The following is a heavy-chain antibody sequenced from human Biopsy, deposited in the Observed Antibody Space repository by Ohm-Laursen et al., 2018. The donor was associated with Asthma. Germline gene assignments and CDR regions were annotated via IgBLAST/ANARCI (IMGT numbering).Heavy chain of an antibody. CDR2: IYSGGGT. CDR1: GFTVSSNG. J-gene: IGHJ5*02. D-gene: IGHD3-22*01. CDR3: AKITTDRQKANNWFDP. Sequence: SLRLFCAASGFTVSSNGMSWVRQPPGKGLEWVSVIYSGGGTFYADSVKGRFTVSRDSSRNTLYLQLSTLRVEDTAVYFCAKITTDRQKANNWFDPWGQGTLVTVSS. V-gene: IGHV3-53*01.